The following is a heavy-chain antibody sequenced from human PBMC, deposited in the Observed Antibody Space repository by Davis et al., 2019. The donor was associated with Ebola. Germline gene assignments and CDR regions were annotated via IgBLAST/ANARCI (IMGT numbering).Heavy chain of an antibody. J-gene: IGHJ6*02. CDR1: GFIFSRYA. D-gene: IGHD6-13*01. V-gene: IGHV3-64*01. Sequence: PGGSLRLSCAASGFIFSRYAMHWVRQAPGKGLEYVSGISSNGGSTYYANSVKGRFTISRDNSKNTLYLQMGSPRAEDMAVYYCARGGIGYQSLAAAGTPPRLLDYYGMDVWGQGTTVTVSS. CDR2: ISSNGGST. CDR3: ARGGIGYQSLAAAGTPPRLLDYYGMDV.